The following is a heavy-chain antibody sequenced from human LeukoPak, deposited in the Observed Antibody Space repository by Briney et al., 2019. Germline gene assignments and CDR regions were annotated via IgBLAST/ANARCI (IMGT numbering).Heavy chain of an antibody. CDR3: ARVGSGNFLGAFDI. Sequence: GGSLRLSCAASGFTFSRNWMIWVRQAPGKRLEWVANINQDGSEKYYVDSVKGRFTISRDNAKNSLFLQMSSLRAEDTAVYYCARVGSGNFLGAFDIWGQGTMVTVSS. V-gene: IGHV3-7*03. CDR1: GFTFSRNW. D-gene: IGHD1-26*01. CDR2: INQDGSEK. J-gene: IGHJ3*02.